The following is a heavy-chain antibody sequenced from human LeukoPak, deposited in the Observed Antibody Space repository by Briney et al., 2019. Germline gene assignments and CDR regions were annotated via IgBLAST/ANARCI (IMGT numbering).Heavy chain of an antibody. CDR1: GFTFSSYS. CDR2: ISSSSSTI. CDR3: ARDTVDIVATMDY. Sequence: PGGSLRLSCAASGFTFSSYSMNWVRQAPGKGLEWVSYISSSSSTIYYADSVKGRFTISRDNAKNSLYLQMNSLRAEDTAVYYCARDTVDIVATMDYWGQGTLVTVSS. D-gene: IGHD5-12*01. J-gene: IGHJ4*02. V-gene: IGHV3-48*01.